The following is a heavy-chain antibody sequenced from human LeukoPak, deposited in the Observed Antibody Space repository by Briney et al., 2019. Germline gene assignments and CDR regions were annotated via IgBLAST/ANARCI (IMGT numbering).Heavy chain of an antibody. D-gene: IGHD1-7*01. Sequence: SETLSLTCTVSGGSISSSSYYWGWIRLPPGKGLEWIGSIYYSGSTYYNPSLKSRVTISVDTSKNQFPLKLSSVTAADTAVYYCARREAGTSHFDYWGQGTLVTVSS. CDR2: IYYSGST. CDR3: ARREAGTSHFDY. V-gene: IGHV4-39*01. J-gene: IGHJ4*02. CDR1: GGSISSSSYY.